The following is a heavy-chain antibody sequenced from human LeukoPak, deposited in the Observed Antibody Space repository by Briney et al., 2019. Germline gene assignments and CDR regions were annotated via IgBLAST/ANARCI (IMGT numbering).Heavy chain of an antibody. CDR1: GFTFSSYA. V-gene: IGHV3-30-3*01. CDR2: ISYDGSNK. CDR3: ARASGDLSFFDY. J-gene: IGHJ4*02. Sequence: GGSLRPSCAASGFTFSSYAMHWVRQAPGKGLEWVAVISYDGSNKYYADSVKGRFTISRDNSKNTLYLQMNSLRAEDTAVYYCARASGDLSFFDYWGQGTLVTVSS. D-gene: IGHD7-27*01.